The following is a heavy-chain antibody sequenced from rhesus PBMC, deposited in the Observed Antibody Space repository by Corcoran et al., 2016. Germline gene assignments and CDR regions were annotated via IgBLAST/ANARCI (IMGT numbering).Heavy chain of an antibody. J-gene: IGHJ6*01. Sequence: QLQLQASGPGLVKPSEPLSVPCAVSGGSFSTSYRSWFRQAPGKGREWIWYIYGSGSSTNYNPSLKSRVTLSVDTSKNQFSLKLSSVTAADTAVYYCARGSGALLDSWGQGVVVTVSS. CDR1: GGSFSTSY. CDR2: IYGSGSST. CDR3: ARGSGALLDS. V-gene: IGHV4-169*01. D-gene: IGHD6-13*01.